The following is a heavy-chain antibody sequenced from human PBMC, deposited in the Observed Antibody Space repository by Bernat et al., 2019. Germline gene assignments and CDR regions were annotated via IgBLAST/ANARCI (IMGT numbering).Heavy chain of an antibody. CDR1: GFTFSDYY. D-gene: IGHD2-15*01. CDR2: ISSSSSYT. V-gene: IGHV3-11*05. Sequence: QVQLVESGGGLVKPGGSLRLSCAASGFTFSDYYMSWIRQAPGKGLEWVSYISSSSSYTNYADSVKGRFTISRDNAKNSLYLQMNSLRAEDTAVYYCARDRDLGYCSGGSCTDAFDIWGQGTMVTVSS. CDR3: ARDRDLGYCSGGSCTDAFDI. J-gene: IGHJ3*02.